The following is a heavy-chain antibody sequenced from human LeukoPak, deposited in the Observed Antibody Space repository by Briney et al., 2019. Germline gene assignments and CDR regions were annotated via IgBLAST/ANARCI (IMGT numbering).Heavy chain of an antibody. CDR2: IYHSGTT. V-gene: IGHV4-30-2*01. CDR1: GGSISSGGYS. CDR3: ARQATVTSPAPYYYYGMDV. Sequence: PSQTLSLTCAVSGGSISSGGYSWSWIRQPPGKGLEWIGYIYHSGTTYYNPSLKSRVTISVDNSKNQFSLKLSSVTAAGTAVYYCARQATVTSPAPYYYYGMDVWGQGTTVTVSS. J-gene: IGHJ6*02. D-gene: IGHD4-17*01.